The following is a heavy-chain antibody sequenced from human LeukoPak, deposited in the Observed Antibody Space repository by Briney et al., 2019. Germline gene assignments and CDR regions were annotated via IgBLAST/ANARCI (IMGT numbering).Heavy chain of an antibody. CDR2: ISAYNGNT. D-gene: IGHD6-6*01. J-gene: IGHJ4*02. V-gene: IGHV1-18*01. Sequence: ASVKVSCKASGYTFISYGISWVRQAPGQGLEWMGWISAYNGNTNYAQKLQGRVTMTTDTSTSTAYMELRSLRSDDTAVYYCARDLYPYGGYSSSSLGHDYWGQGTLVTVSS. CDR3: ARDLYPYGGYSSSSLGHDY. CDR1: GYTFISYG.